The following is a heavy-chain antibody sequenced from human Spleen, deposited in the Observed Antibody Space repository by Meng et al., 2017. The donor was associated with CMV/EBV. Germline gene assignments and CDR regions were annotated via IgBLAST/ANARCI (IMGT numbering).Heavy chain of an antibody. V-gene: IGHV3-11*04. J-gene: IGHJ4*02. CDR2: ISSSGNTI. CDR3: ARVTMVRGPIDY. Sequence: CAASGFTFSDYYMRWIRQAPGKGLEWVSYISSSGNTIYYADSVKGRFTISRDNAKNSLYLQMNSLRAEDTAVYYCARVTMVRGPIDYWGQGTLVTVSS. CDR1: GFTFSDYY. D-gene: IGHD3-10*01.